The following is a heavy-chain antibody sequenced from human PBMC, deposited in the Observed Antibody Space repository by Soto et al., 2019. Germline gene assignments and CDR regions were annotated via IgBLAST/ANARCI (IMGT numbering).Heavy chain of an antibody. V-gene: IGHV3-74*01. CDR3: SRRREGYYYGLDV. Sequence: EERLVESGGGSVQPGGSLRLSCAASRFTFSSYWMYWFRQAPGKGLVWVSRINSDGSSTRYADSVKGRLSISRDNSKSTLYLHTNTLSSEDTAVYYCSRRREGYYYGLDVWGQGTTVTVSS. CDR2: INSDGSST. CDR1: RFTFSSYW. J-gene: IGHJ6*02. D-gene: IGHD1-26*01.